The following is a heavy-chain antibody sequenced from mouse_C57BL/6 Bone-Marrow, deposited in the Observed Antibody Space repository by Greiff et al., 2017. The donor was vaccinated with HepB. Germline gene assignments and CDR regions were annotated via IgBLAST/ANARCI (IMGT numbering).Heavy chain of an antibody. Sequence: QVQLKESGAELMKPGASVKLSCKATGYTFTGYWIEWVKQRPGHGLEWIGEILPGSGSTNYNEKFKGKATFTADTSSNTAYMQLSSLTTEDSAIYYCARRWLLQGAWFAYWGQGTLVTVSA. D-gene: IGHD2-3*01. CDR1: GYTFTGYW. CDR2: ILPGSGST. CDR3: ARRWLLQGAWFAY. V-gene: IGHV1-9*01. J-gene: IGHJ3*01.